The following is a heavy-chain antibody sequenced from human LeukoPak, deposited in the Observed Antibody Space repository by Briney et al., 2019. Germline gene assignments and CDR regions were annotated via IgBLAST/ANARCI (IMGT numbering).Heavy chain of an antibody. J-gene: IGHJ5*02. D-gene: IGHD6-19*01. CDR3: ARLTPRYKYSSGRYFNDFFDP. V-gene: IGHV5-10-1*01. CDR1: GYSFTSYW. CDR2: IDPSDSYT. Sequence: SXRISCKGSGYSFTSYWINWVRQMPGKGLEWMGTIDPSDSYTNYSPSFQGHVTISADKSITTASLQWSSLKASDTAIYYCARLTPRYKYSSGRYFNDFFDPWGQGTXVXXSS.